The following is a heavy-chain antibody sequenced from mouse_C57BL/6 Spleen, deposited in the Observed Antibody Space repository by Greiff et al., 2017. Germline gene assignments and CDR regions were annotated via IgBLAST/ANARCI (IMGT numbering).Heavy chain of an antibody. CDR1: GFTFSDSY. CDR2: INYDGSST. CDR3: ARIYYGYDGAMDD. D-gene: IGHD2-2*01. V-gene: IGHV5-16*01. J-gene: IGHJ4*01. Sequence: EVQLQESEGGLVQPGSSMKLSCTASGFTFSDSYMAWVRQVPEKGLEWVANINYDGSSTYYLDSLQSRFIISRANAKNTLYLKMRSQKSEDTATYYGARIYYGYDGAMDDWGQGTSVTVSS.